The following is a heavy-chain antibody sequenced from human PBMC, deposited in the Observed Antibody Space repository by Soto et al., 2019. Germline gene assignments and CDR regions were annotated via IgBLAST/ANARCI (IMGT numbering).Heavy chain of an antibody. CDR3: AHRPPIWGSGWYQNHWRFDP. CDR2: IYWNDDK. CDR1: GFSLSTSGVG. D-gene: IGHD6-19*01. Sequence: QITLKESGPTLVKPTQTLTLTCTFSGFSLSTSGVGVGWIRQPPGKALEWLALIYWNDDKRYSPSLKSRLTITKDTSKNQVVLTMTNMDPVDTATYYCAHRPPIWGSGWYQNHWRFDPWGQGTLVTVSS. V-gene: IGHV2-5*01. J-gene: IGHJ5*02.